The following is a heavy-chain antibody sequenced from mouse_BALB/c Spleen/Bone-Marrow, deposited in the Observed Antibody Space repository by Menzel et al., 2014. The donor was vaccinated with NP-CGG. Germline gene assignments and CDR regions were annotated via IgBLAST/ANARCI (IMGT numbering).Heavy chain of an antibody. Sequence: DLVKPGASVKLSCKASGYTFTSYWINWIKQRPGQGLEWIGRIAPGSGSTYYNEMFKGKATLTVDTSSSTAYMQLSSLSSEDSAVYFCARVYGNSAWFAYWGQGTLVTGSA. CDR2: IAPGSGST. V-gene: IGHV1S41*01. CDR3: ARVYGNSAWFAY. CDR1: GYTFTSYW. J-gene: IGHJ3*01. D-gene: IGHD2-10*02.